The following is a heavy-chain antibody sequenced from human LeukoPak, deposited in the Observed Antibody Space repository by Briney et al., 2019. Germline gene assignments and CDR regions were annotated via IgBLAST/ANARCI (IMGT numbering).Heavy chain of an antibody. J-gene: IGHJ4*02. Sequence: GESLKISCKGSGYSFTSLWIGWVRQMPGKGLDWMGIIYPGDSDTRYSPSFQGQVTISADKSISTAYLQWSSLKASDTAMYYCARRAQLVGDYWGQGTLVTASS. D-gene: IGHD6-6*01. V-gene: IGHV5-51*01. CDR3: ARRAQLVGDY. CDR2: IYPGDSDT. CDR1: GYSFTSLW.